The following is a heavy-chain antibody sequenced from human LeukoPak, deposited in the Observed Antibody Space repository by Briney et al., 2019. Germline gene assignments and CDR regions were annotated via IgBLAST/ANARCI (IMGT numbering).Heavy chain of an antibody. D-gene: IGHD3-22*01. Sequence: GGSLRLSCAASGFTFSSYGMHWVRQAPGKGLEWVAVISYDGSNKYYADSVKGRFTISRDNSKNTLYLQMNSLRAEDTAVYYCAKAGHFYYDSSGYYLGYWGQGTLVTVSS. CDR3: AKAGHFYYDSSGYYLGY. CDR2: ISYDGSNK. J-gene: IGHJ4*02. V-gene: IGHV3-30*18. CDR1: GFTFSSYG.